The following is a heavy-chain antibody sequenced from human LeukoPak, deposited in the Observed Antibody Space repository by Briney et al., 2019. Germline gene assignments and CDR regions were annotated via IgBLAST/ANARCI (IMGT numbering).Heavy chain of an antibody. CDR2: INRDGSDK. D-gene: IGHD2-15*01. CDR1: GFPFRSYW. Sequence: GGSLRLSCAASGFPFRSYWMIWVRQAPGKGLEWVANINRDGSDKYYADSVKGRFTITRDNAETSLFLQMNSLTAGDTAVYYCVRDTGSCSGGNCYDAFDIWGQGTMVTVSS. V-gene: IGHV3-7*05. CDR3: VRDTGSCSGGNCYDAFDI. J-gene: IGHJ3*02.